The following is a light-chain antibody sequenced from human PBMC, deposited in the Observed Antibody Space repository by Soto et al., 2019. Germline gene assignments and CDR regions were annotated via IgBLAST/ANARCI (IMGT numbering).Light chain of an antibody. CDR1: DNDVGRYDY. V-gene: IGLV2-8*01. Sequence: QSVLTQPPSASESLGLSVTLSCSGTDNDVGRYDYVSWYQQHPGKAPKLLIYEVTKRPSGVPDRFSASKSGNSASLTVSGLQDEDEADYYCMSYAGGNSVTFGGGTKLTVL. CDR2: EVT. J-gene: IGLJ2*01. CDR3: MSYAGGNSVT.